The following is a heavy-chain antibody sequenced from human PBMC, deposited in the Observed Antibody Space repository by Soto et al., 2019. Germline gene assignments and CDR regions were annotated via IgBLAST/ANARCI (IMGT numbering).Heavy chain of an antibody. CDR2: ISGSGGST. CDR1: GFTFSSYA. CDR3: AKVGEYYYGIRASFDI. D-gene: IGHD3-10*01. V-gene: IGHV3-23*01. J-gene: IGHJ3*02. Sequence: EVQLLESGGGLVQPGGSLRLSCAASGFTFSSYAMSWVRQAPGKGLEWVSAISGSGGSTYYADSVKGRFTISRDNSKNTLYLQMNSLRAEDTAVYYCAKVGEYYYGIRASFDIWGQGTMVTVSS.